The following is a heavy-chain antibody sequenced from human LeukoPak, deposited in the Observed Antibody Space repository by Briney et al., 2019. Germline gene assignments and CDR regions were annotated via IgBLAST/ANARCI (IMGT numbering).Heavy chain of an antibody. Sequence: GASVKVSCKASGYTFISHYMHWVRQAPGQGLEWMGVINPSGGTTSYAQRFQGRVTMTSDTSTSTVYMELSSLRSEDTAVYYCARGDIDYWGQGTLVTVSS. CDR2: INPSGGTT. D-gene: IGHD2-15*01. V-gene: IGHV1-46*01. J-gene: IGHJ4*02. CDR1: GYTFISHY. CDR3: ARGDIDY.